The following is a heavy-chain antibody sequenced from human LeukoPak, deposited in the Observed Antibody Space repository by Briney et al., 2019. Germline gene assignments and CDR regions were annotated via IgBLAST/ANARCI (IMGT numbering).Heavy chain of an antibody. Sequence: SETLSLTCAVYGGSFSGYYWNWIRQPPGKGLEWIGEINHSGSTNYNPSLKSRVTISVDTSKNQFSLKLSSVTAADTAVYYCARVGPSGSPGPDAFDIWGQGTMVTVSS. CDR3: ARVGPSGSPGPDAFDI. D-gene: IGHD1-26*01. J-gene: IGHJ3*02. CDR2: INHSGST. CDR1: GGSFSGYY. V-gene: IGHV4-34*01.